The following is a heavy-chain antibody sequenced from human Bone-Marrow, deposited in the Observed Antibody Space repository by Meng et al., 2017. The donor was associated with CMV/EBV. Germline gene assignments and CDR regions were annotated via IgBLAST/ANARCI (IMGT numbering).Heavy chain of an antibody. Sequence: GGSLRLSCAASGFTFDDYAMHWVRQAPGKGLEWVSGISWNSGSIGYADSVKGRFTISRDNAKNSLYLQMNRLRPEDTAVYYCAKGEYNSPSLLDYWGQGTLVTVSS. V-gene: IGHV3-9*01. CDR1: GFTFDDYA. CDR3: AKGEYNSPSLLDY. D-gene: IGHD6-6*01. J-gene: IGHJ4*02. CDR2: ISWNSGSI.